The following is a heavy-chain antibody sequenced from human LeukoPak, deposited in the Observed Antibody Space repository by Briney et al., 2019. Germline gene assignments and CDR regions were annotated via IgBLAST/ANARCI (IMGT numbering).Heavy chain of an antibody. CDR3: ARETIAVAGFYYYYGMDV. V-gene: IGHV3-7*01. J-gene: IGHJ6*02. CDR1: GFTFSSYW. D-gene: IGHD6-19*01. Sequence: GGSLRLSCAASGFTFSSYWMTWIRQAPGKGLEWVAHIKEDATESRSVDSVKGRFTISRDNTKNSLFLQLNSLRAEDTAVYYCARETIAVAGFYYYYGMDVWGQGTTVTVSS. CDR2: IKEDATES.